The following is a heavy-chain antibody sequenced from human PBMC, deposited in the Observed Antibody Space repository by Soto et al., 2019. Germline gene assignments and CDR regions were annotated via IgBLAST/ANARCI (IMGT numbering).Heavy chain of an antibody. CDR2: IYHSGNT. CDR1: GGSIRSSSYY. Sequence: SETLPLTCTVSGGSIRSSSYYWGWIRQPPGKGLEWIGSIYHSGNTNYNPSLKSRVTISIDTSKNQFSLKLSSVTAADTAVYYCARHYPKTAVTVAATSNSWVNAFDLWGQGRMVTVSS. V-gene: IGHV4-39*01. CDR3: ARHYPKTAVTVAATSNSWVNAFDL. J-gene: IGHJ3*01. D-gene: IGHD2-15*01.